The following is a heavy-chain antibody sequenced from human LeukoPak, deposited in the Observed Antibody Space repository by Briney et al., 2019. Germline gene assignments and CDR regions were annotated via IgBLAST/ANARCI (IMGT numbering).Heavy chain of an antibody. V-gene: IGHV4-61*02. CDR2: IYTSGST. D-gene: IGHD5-18*01. CDR1: GGSISGSSYY. CDR3: AGERTDTSMDY. J-gene: IGHJ4*02. Sequence: SQTLSLTCTVSGGSISGSSYYWTWIRQPAGKGLEWIGRIYTSGSTNHNPSLKSRVTISLDTSKNQFSLKLISVTAADTAVYFCAGERTDTSMDYWGQGTLVTVSS.